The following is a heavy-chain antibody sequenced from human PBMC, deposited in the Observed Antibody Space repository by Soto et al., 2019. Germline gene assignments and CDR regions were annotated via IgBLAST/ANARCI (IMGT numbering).Heavy chain of an antibody. CDR1: GGTFSSYA. V-gene: IGHV1-69*13. Sequence: VASVKVSCKASGGTFSSYAISWVRQAPGQGLEWMGGIIPIFGTANYAQKFQGRVTITADESTSTAYMELSSLRSEDTAVYYCATTIVATIKEVGSFDYWGQGTLVTVSS. CDR3: ATTIVATIKEVGSFDY. D-gene: IGHD5-12*01. CDR2: IIPIFGTA. J-gene: IGHJ4*02.